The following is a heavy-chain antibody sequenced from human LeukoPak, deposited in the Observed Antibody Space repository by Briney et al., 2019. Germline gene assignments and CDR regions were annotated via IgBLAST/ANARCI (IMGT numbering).Heavy chain of an antibody. CDR2: ISYDGSNK. Sequence: PGRSLRLSCAASGFTFSSYGMHWVRQAPGKGLEWVAVISYDGSNKCYADSVKGRFTISRDNSKNTLYLQMNSLRAEDTAVYYCAKVAIAVAGTNVDYWGQGTLVTVSS. CDR1: GFTFSSYG. CDR3: AKVAIAVAGTNVDY. J-gene: IGHJ4*02. V-gene: IGHV3-30*18. D-gene: IGHD6-19*01.